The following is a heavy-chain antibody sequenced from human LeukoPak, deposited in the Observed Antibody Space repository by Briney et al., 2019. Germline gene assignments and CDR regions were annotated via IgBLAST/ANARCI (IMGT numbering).Heavy chain of an antibody. CDR3: VRDHHRRHYDSQARDTFDI. D-gene: IGHD3-22*01. CDR1: GFTFSSYA. J-gene: IGHJ3*02. CDR2: ISYAGSNK. Sequence: GGSLRLSCAASGFTFSSYAMHWVRQAPGKGLEWVAVISYAGSNKNSAESAKGRFTISRDNAKNPLYLQMSSLRAEDAAVYYCVRDHHRRHYDSQARDTFDIWGQGTMVTVSS. V-gene: IGHV3-30*04.